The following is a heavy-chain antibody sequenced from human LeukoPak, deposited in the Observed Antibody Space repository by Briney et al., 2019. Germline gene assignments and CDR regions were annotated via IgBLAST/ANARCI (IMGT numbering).Heavy chain of an antibody. V-gene: IGHV3-7*01. D-gene: IGHD6-19*01. J-gene: IGHJ4*02. CDR1: GFTFSSYW. Sequence: GGSLRLSCAASGFTFSSYWMNWVRQAPGKGLEWVANINQDGTEKYYVGSVKGRFTISRDNAKNSLYLQMNSLRAEDTAIYYCARDASSIAVAGLDYWGQGTLVTVSS. CDR3: ARDASSIAVAGLDY. CDR2: INQDGTEK.